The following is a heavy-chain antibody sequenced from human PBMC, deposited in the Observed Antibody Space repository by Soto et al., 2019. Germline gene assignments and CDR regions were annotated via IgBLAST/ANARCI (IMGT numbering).Heavy chain of an antibody. CDR1: GFSFSNYA. CDR3: VKGLVWSSSWEIDY. J-gene: IGHJ4*02. CDR2: ISGSGDNT. Sequence: EVQLLESGGALVQPGGSLRLSCAASGFSFSNYAMSWVRQAPGKGLEWVSAISGSGDNTYYGDSVKGRFTLSRDNSKHTLYLQMNSLRAEDTAVYYCVKGLVWSSSWEIDYWGQGTLVTVSS. V-gene: IGHV3-23*02. D-gene: IGHD6-13*01.